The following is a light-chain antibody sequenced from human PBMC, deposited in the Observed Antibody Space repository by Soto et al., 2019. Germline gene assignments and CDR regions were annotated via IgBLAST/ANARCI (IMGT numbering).Light chain of an antibody. CDR2: DVS. J-gene: IGLJ3*02. CDR3: SSYTSSSPNWV. CDR1: SSDVGGYNY. V-gene: IGLV2-14*01. Sequence: QSALTQPASVSGSPGQSITISCTGTSSDVGGYNYVSWYQQHPGKAPKLMIYDVSNRPSGVSNRFSGSKSGNTASLTISGLQAEDEADYYCSSYTSSSPNWVFGGGTKLPVL.